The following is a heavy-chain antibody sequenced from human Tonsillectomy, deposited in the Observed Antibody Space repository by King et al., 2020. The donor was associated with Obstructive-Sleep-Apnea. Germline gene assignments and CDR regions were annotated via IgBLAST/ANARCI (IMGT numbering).Heavy chain of an antibody. Sequence: QLQESGPGLVKPSQTLSLTCTVSGGSISSGGYYWSWIRQHPGKGLEWIGYIYYSGSTYYNPSLKSRVTISVDTSKNQFSLKLSSVTAADTAVYYCGRAGGGYYDILTGYYHLDYWGQGTLVTVSS. CDR3: GRAGGGYYDILTGYYHLDY. D-gene: IGHD3-9*01. J-gene: IGHJ4*02. V-gene: IGHV4-31*03. CDR1: GGSISSGGYY. CDR2: IYYSGST.